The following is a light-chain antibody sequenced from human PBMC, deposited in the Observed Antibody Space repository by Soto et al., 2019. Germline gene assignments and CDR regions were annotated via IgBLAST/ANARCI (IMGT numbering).Light chain of an antibody. CDR3: QSYDSSLSVHVV. CDR1: SSNIGAGYD. V-gene: IGLV1-40*01. J-gene: IGLJ2*01. Sequence: QSVLTQSPSVSGAPGQRVTISCTGSSSNIGAGYDVHWYQQLPGTAPKLLIYGNSNRPSGVPDRFSGSKSGTSASLAITGLRAEDEADYYCQSYDSSLSVHVVFGGGTKLTVL. CDR2: GNS.